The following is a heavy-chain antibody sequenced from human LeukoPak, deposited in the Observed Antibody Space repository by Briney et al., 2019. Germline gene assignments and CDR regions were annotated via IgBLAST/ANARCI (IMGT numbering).Heavy chain of an antibody. Sequence: GGSLRLSCAASGLTFSSYEMNWVRQAPGKGLEWVSYISSSGSTIYYADSVKGRFTISRDNAKNSLYLQMNSLRAEDTAVYYCARGRGLVAGRDHPFDYWGHGTLVTVSS. CDR2: ISSSGSTI. CDR1: GLTFSSYE. CDR3: ARGRGLVAGRDHPFDY. V-gene: IGHV3-48*03. D-gene: IGHD6-19*01. J-gene: IGHJ4*01.